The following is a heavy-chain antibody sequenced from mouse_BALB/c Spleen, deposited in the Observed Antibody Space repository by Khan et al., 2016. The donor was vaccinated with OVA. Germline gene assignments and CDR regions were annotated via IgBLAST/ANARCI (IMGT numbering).Heavy chain of an antibody. CDR1: GYSFTGYF. J-gene: IGHJ2*01. CDR3: TRIYRSDFDY. Sequence: VQLQQSGPELVRPGASVKISCTASGYSFTGYFMNWVMQSHGKSLEWIVRINPHIGETFYNQRFKDKATLTVDESSSTAHMELRSLASEDSAVYYCTRIYRSDFDYWGQGTTLTVSS. D-gene: IGHD1-1*01. CDR2: INPHIGET. V-gene: IGHV1-20*02.